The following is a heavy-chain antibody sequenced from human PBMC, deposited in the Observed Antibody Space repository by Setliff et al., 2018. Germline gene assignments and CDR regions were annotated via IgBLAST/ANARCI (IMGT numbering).Heavy chain of an antibody. J-gene: IGHJ4*02. CDR2: INTYTGNP. CDR1: GYTCTTNT. V-gene: IGHV7-4-1*02. Sequence: ASVKVSCKASGYTCTTNTWNWGRRAPGQGLEWMGWINTYTGNPTYAQGFTGRFVFSLDTSVSTAYLQISTLKAEDTAVYYCATSNSGSYYGYWGQGTLVTVSS. D-gene: IGHD1-26*01. CDR3: ATSNSGSYYGY.